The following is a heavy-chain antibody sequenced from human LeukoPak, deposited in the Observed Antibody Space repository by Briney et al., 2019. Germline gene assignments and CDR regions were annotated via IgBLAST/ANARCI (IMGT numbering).Heavy chain of an antibody. Sequence: ASVKVSCKASGYTFTNYYLHWVRQPPGQGVEWMGIINPGGGTTTYAQKFQGRVTMTRDTSTSTVYMELSSLRSEDTAVDYCARGGFTTMGRGVIITLDAFDIWGQGTMVTVSS. J-gene: IGHJ3*02. D-gene: IGHD3-10*01. CDR1: GYTFTNYY. V-gene: IGHV1-46*01. CDR3: ARGGFTTMGRGVIITLDAFDI. CDR2: INPGGGTT.